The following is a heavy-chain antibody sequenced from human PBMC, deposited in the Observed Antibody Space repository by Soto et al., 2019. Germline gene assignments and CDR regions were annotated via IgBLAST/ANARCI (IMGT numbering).Heavy chain of an antibody. D-gene: IGHD3-22*01. Sequence: PGGSLRLSCAASGFTFSSYGMHWVRQAQGKGLEWVAVISYDGSNKYYADSVKGRFTISRDNSKNTLYLQMNSLRAEDTAVYYCAKLSAEYYDSSGNFDYWGQGT. CDR2: ISYDGSNK. CDR3: AKLSAEYYDSSGNFDY. CDR1: GFTFSSYG. V-gene: IGHV3-30*18. J-gene: IGHJ4*02.